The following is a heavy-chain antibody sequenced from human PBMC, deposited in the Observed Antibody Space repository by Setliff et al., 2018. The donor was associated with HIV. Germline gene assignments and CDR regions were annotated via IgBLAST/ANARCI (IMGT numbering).Heavy chain of an antibody. Sequence: SETLSLTCTVSGGSISSSSYYWGWIRQPPGKGLEWIGSIYYSGSTYYNPSLKSRVTISVDTSKNQFSLKLSSVTAADTAVYYCARIPNPGHSFGWFDSWGQGTLVTVSS. J-gene: IGHJ5*01. CDR3: ARIPNPGHSFGWFDS. V-gene: IGHV4-39*07. CDR1: GGSISSSSYY. D-gene: IGHD5-18*01. CDR2: IYYSGST.